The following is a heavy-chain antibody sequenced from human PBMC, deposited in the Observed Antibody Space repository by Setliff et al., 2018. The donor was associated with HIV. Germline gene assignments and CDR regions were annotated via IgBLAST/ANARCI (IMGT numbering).Heavy chain of an antibody. J-gene: IGHJ4*02. CDR3: AKDYYDFVWGSSLAY. CDR1: GLTFEYYA. CDR2: ISGSGDST. Sequence: GGSLRLSCAAPGLTFEYYAMTWVRQAPGKGLEWVSGISGSGDSTYYAPAVKGRFTISRDNARNTLYLQINSLRAEDTAVYYCAKDYYDFVWGSSLAYWGQGTLVTVSS. V-gene: IGHV3-23*01. D-gene: IGHD3-16*01.